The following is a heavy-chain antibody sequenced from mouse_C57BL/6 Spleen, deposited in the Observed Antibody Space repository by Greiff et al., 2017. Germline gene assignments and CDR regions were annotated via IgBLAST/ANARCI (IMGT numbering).Heavy chain of an antibody. CDR3: ARAETHFDY. J-gene: IGHJ2*01. CDR2: INPNNGGT. CDR1: GYTFTDYY. Sequence: VQLQQSGPELVKPGASVKISCKASGYTFTDYYMNWVKQSHGKSLEWIGDINPNNGGTSYNQKFKGKATLTVDKSSSTAYMELRSLTSEDSAVYYCARAETHFDYWGQGTTLTVSS. V-gene: IGHV1-26*01.